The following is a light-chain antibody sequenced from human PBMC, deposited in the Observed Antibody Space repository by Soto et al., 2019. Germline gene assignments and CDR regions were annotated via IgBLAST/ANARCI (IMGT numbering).Light chain of an antibody. CDR2: GAS. Sequence: EIVLTQSPATLSLSPGERATLSCRASQSVSSFLAWYQQKPGQAPRLLIYGASNRATGIPARFSGSGSGTDFTLTISSLEPEDFAVYYCQERSNWYTFGQGTKLDIK. V-gene: IGKV3-11*01. CDR1: QSVSSF. CDR3: QERSNWYT. J-gene: IGKJ2*01.